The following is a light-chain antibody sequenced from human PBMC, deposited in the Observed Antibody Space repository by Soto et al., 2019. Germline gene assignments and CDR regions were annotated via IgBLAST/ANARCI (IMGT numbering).Light chain of an antibody. CDR1: SXXXGAGYD. CDR3: QSYDSSLSGVV. V-gene: IGLV1-40*01. CDR2: GNS. Sequence: QSVLTQPPSVSGAPGQRVTISCXXXSXXXGAGYDVHWYQQLPGTGPKLLISGNSNRPSGVPDRFSGSKSGTSASLAITGLQAEDEADYYCQSYDSSLSGVVFGGGTKLTVL. J-gene: IGLJ2*01.